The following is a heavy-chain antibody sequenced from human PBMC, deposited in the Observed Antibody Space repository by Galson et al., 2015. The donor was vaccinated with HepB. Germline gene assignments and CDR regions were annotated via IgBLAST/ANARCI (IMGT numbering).Heavy chain of an antibody. Sequence: SLRLSCAASGFTFSSYGLHWVRQAPGKGLEWVAVISYDGSNKYYADSVKGRFTISRDNSKNTLYLQMNSLRAEDTALYYCATDYVNSYDSSGYGAFDIWGQGTMVTVSS. CDR1: GFTFSSYG. V-gene: IGHV3-30*03. CDR2: ISYDGSNK. CDR3: ATDYVNSYDSSGYGAFDI. J-gene: IGHJ3*02. D-gene: IGHD3-22*01.